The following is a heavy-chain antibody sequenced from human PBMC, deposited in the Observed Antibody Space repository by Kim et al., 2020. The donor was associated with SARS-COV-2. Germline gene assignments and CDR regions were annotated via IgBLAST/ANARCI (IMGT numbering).Heavy chain of an antibody. CDR1: GFTFSSYA. V-gene: IGHV3-30*04. CDR3: ARDSVVAAAALTLTELEYFQH. Sequence: GGSLRLSCAASGFTFSSYAMHWVRQAPGKGLEWVAVISYDGSNKYNADSVKGRFTISRDNSKNRLFLQMNSLRAEDTAVYYCARDSVVAAAALTLTELEYFQHWGQGTLVTVSS. CDR2: ISYDGSNK. J-gene: IGHJ1*01. D-gene: IGHD6-13*01.